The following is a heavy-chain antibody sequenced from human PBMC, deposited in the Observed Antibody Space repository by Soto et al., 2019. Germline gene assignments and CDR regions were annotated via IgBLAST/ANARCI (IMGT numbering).Heavy chain of an antibody. J-gene: IGHJ4*02. CDR3: AKDQDY. V-gene: IGHV3-74*01. Sequence: GGSLRLSCAASGFTFSNFWMHWVRQAPGKGLVWVSRISPDGSTTSYADSVKGRFTISRDNSDNTLYLQMNSLRAEDTAVYYCAKDQDYWGQGTLVTVSS. CDR1: GFTFSNFW. CDR2: ISPDGSTT.